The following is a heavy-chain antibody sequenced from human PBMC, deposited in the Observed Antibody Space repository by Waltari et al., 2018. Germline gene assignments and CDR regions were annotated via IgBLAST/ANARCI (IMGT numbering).Heavy chain of an antibody. CDR3: ASLGYCGGDCYLDAFDI. Sequence: QVQLVQSGAEVKKPGASVKVSCKASGYTFHGYYMHWVRQAPGQGLEWMGRINPNSGGTNYAQKFQGRVTMTRDTSISTAYMELSRLRSDDTAVYYCASLGYCGGDCYLDAFDIWGQGTMVTVSS. CDR2: INPNSGGT. D-gene: IGHD2-21*01. V-gene: IGHV1-2*06. J-gene: IGHJ3*02. CDR1: GYTFHGYY.